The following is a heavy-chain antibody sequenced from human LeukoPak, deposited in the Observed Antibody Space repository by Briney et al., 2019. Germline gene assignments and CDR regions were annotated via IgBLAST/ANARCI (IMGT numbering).Heavy chain of an antibody. CDR1: GGSISSGGYY. Sequence: SETLSLTCTVSGGSISSGGYYWSWIRQHPGKGLEWIGYIYYSGSTYYNPSLKSRVTISVDTSKDQFSLKLSSVTAADTAVYYCARTMGVVVPAAIPPAPNGPPPITYYYYYGMDVWGKGTTVTVSS. V-gene: IGHV4-31*03. CDR3: ARTMGVVVPAAIPPAPNGPPPITYYYYYGMDV. CDR2: IYYSGST. D-gene: IGHD2-2*01. J-gene: IGHJ6*04.